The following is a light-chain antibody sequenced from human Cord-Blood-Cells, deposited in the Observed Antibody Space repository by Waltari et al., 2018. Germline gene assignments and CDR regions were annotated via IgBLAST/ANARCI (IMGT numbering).Light chain of an antibody. J-gene: IGLJ1*01. Sequence: QPVLTQPPSASASLGASVTLTCTLSSGYSNYKVDWSQQRPGTGPRFVMRVGTGGIVGSKGEGIPDRLSGLGSGLNRYLTNKNIQEEDESDYHCGADHGSGSNVVYVFGTGTKVTVL. CDR2: VGTGGIVG. V-gene: IGLV9-49*01. CDR3: GADHGSGSNVVYV. CDR1: SGYSNYK.